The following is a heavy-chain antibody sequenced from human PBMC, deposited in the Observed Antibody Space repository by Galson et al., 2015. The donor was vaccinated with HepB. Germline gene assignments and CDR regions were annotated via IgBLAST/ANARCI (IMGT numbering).Heavy chain of an antibody. CDR2: IDWEDDK. Sequence: PALVKPTQTLTLTCTFSGSSLSASGMCVSWIRQPPGKALEWLACIDWEDDKYYSAPLKTRLIISKDTSKNQVVLIMTDMDPVDTATYYCARSSSPGDYYFDYWGQGTPVTVSS. J-gene: IGHJ4*02. CDR1: GSSLSASGMC. CDR3: ARSSSPGDYYFDY. D-gene: IGHD6-6*01. V-gene: IGHV2-70*11.